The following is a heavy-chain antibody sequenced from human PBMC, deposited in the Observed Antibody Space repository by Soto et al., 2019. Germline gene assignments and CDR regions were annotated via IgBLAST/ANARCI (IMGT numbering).Heavy chain of an antibody. CDR2: IWYDGSNK. CDR1: GFTFSSYG. D-gene: IGHD6-19*01. CDR3: ARWGDSSGPFDY. Sequence: PGGSLRLSCAASGFTFSSYGMHWVRQAPGKGLEWVAVIWYDGSNKYYADSVKGRFTISRDNSKNTLYLQMNSLRAEDTAVYYCARWGDSSGPFDYWGQGTLVTVSS. V-gene: IGHV3-33*01. J-gene: IGHJ4*02.